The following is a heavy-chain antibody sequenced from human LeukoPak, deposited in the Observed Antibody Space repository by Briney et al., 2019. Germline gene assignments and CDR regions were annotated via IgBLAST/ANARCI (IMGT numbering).Heavy chain of an antibody. CDR2: INPNSGVT. V-gene: IGHV1-2*06. CDR1: GYTFSGYS. D-gene: IGHD1-20*01. Sequence: ASVKVSCKASGYTFSGYSMHWVRQAPGQGLEWMGRINPNSGVTYYAQTSQGRFTITRDTSITTAYMELSSLTSDDTATYYCARDASNWSAFDAWGQGTLVIVSS. CDR3: ARDASNWSAFDA. J-gene: IGHJ5*02.